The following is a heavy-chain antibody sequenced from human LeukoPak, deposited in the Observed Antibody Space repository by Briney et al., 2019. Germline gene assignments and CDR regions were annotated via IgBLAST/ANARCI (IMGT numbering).Heavy chain of an antibody. Sequence: GASVKVSCKASGYTFTGYYMHWVRQAPGQRLEWMGWINPNSGGTNYAQKFQGRVTMTRDTSISTAYMELSRLRSDDTAVYYCAREDEPAALWKWGHGNWFDPWGQGTLVTVSS. J-gene: IGHJ5*02. D-gene: IGHD2-2*01. V-gene: IGHV1-2*02. CDR2: INPNSGGT. CDR1: GYTFTGYY. CDR3: AREDEPAALWKWGHGNWFDP.